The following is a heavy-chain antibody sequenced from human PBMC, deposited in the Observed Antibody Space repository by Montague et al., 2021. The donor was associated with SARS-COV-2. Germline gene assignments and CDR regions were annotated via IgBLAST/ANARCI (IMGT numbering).Heavy chain of an antibody. Sequence: SETLSLTCSDTLCPISAPDWSRGTQAQIEGLEVFTPIHNKGSKPYSPCFKSRVTISIDTPKNQFSLKLSSVTAADTAVYYCARSLDPSGTYYLPYWGQGTLV. D-gene: IGHD3-10*01. J-gene: IGHJ4*02. V-gene: IGHV4-59*11. CDR2: IHNKGSK. CDR3: ARSLDPSGTYYLPY. CDR1: LCPISAPD.